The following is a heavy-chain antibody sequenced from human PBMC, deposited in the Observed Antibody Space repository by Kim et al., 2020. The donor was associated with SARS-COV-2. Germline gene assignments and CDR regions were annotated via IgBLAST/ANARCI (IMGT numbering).Heavy chain of an antibody. J-gene: IGHJ6*03. CDR2: IIPIFGTA. CDR1: GGTFSSYA. Sequence: LVKVSCKASGGTFSSYAISWVRQAPGQGLEWMGGIIPIFGTANYAQKFQGRVTITADESTSTAYMELSSLRSEDTAVYYCAGLWFRELFPGYYYMDVWG. CDR3: AGLWFRELFPGYYYMDV. D-gene: IGHD3-10*01. V-gene: IGHV1-69*13.